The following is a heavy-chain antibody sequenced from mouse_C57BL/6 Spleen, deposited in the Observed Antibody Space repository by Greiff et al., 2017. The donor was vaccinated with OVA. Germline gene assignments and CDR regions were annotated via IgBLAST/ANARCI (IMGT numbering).Heavy chain of an antibody. CDR1: GYTFTSYW. J-gene: IGHJ4*01. Sequence: QVQLKQPGAELVKPGASVKMSCKASGYTFTSYWITWVKQRPGQGLEWIGDIYPGSGSTNYNEKFKSKATLTVDTSSSTAYMQLSSLTSEDSAVYYCARFYYDYDVGYAMDYWGQGTSVTVSS. CDR2: IYPGSGST. D-gene: IGHD2-4*01. CDR3: ARFYYDYDVGYAMDY. V-gene: IGHV1-55*01.